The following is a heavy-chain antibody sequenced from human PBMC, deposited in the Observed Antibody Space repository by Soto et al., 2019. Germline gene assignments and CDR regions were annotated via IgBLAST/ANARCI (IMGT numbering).Heavy chain of an antibody. D-gene: IGHD3-10*01. CDR3: ARARGSGSPSLPTLDFSGMAV. CDR2: MNPNSGNT. V-gene: IGHV1-8*01. CDR1: GYTFTSYD. Sequence: ASVKVSCKASGYTFTSYDINWVRQATGQGLEWMGWMNPNSGNTGYAQKFQGRVTMTRNTSISTAYMELSSLRSEDTAVYYCARARGSGSPSLPTLDFSGMAVWGRGTTVTVPS. J-gene: IGHJ6*02.